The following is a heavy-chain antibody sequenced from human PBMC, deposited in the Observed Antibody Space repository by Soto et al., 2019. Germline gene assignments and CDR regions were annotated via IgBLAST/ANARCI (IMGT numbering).Heavy chain of an antibody. D-gene: IGHD4-17*01. Sequence: SETLSLTCAVYGGSFSGYYWSWIRQPPGKGLEWIGEINHSGSTNYNPSLKSRVTISVDTSKNQFSLKLSSVTAADTAVYYCARGTTVTVDYWGQGTLVTVSS. CDR1: GGSFSGYY. V-gene: IGHV4-34*01. CDR2: INHSGST. J-gene: IGHJ4*02. CDR3: ARGTTVTVDY.